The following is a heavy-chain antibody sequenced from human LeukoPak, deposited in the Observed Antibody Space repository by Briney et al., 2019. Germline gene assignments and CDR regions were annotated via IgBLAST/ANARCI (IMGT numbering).Heavy chain of an antibody. CDR2: IYYSGST. V-gene: IGHV4-39*07. CDR3: ARGGVFRMAPGFDP. D-gene: IGHD5-24*01. Sequence: KPSETLSLTCTVSGGSISSSSYYWGWIRQPPGKGLEWIGSIYYSGSTYYNPSLKSRVTISVDTSKNQFSLKLSSVTAADTAVYYCARGGVFRMAPGFDPWGQGTLVTVSS. J-gene: IGHJ5*02. CDR1: GGSISSSSYY.